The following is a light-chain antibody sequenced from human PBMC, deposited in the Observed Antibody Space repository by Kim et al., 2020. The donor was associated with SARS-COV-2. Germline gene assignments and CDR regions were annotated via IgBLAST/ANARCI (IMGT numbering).Light chain of an antibody. CDR2: KDT. CDR3: QSADTTVTRVL. CDR1: TLWKKY. Sequence: QGQTARFPCSGDTLWKKYAYWYERKPGKAPILVIYKDTERPSGIPQRFSASSSGTTVTLTISGVQAEDEAEYHCQSADTTVTRVLFGGGTQLTVL. V-gene: IGLV3-25*03. J-gene: IGLJ3*02.